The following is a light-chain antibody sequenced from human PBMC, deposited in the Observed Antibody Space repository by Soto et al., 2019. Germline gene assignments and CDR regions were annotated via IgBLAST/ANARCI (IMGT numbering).Light chain of an antibody. CDR1: QNITTY. V-gene: IGKV1-39*01. CDR3: QQSYSTLTWT. Sequence: DIQMTQSPSSLSASVGDRVNIPCRASQNITTYLNWYQQKPGQAPKLLIYGASRLQRGVPSRFSGSGAGTDFTLTIGYLQAEDFATYYCQQSYSTLTWTFGRGTKVEI. J-gene: IGKJ1*01. CDR2: GAS.